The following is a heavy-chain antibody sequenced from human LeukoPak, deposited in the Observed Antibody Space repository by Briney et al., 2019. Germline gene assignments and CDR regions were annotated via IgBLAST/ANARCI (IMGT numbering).Heavy chain of an antibody. CDR1: GGSISSNGYY. V-gene: IGHV4-39*07. CDR3: ASNQWPSWYFDL. D-gene: IGHD6-19*01. CDR2: IYYSGST. Sequence: SETLSLTCSVSGGSISSNGYYWGWLRQPPGKGLEWIGSIYYSGSTFDNPSLKSRVTISMDKSRNQFSLKLSSVTAADTAVYYCASNQWPSWYFDLWGRGTLVTVSA. J-gene: IGHJ2*01.